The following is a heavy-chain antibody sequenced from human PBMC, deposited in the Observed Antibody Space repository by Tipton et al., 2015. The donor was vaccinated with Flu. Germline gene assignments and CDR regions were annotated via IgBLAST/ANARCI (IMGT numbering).Heavy chain of an antibody. CDR2: IYTSGST. J-gene: IGHJ6*02. CDR1: GGSISSYH. D-gene: IGHD3-9*01. V-gene: IGHV4-4*07. CDR3: ARDGGRYFDWQHYGMDV. Sequence: TLSLTCTVSGGSISSYHWSWIRQPAGKGLEWIGRIYTSGSTNYNPSLKSRVTMSVDTSKNQFSLKLSSVTAADTAVYYCARDGGRYFDWQHYGMDVWGQGTTVTVSS.